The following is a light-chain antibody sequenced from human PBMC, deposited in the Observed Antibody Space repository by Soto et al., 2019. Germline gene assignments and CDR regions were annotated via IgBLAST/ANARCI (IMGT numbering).Light chain of an antibody. CDR2: AAS. CDR3: QQSYSSPPT. Sequence: IQLTQSPSSLSASVGDRVIITCRASQSISNHLNWYQQKPGKAPKLLIFAASSLQSGVPSRFSGSRSGPDFTLTISSLQPEDFATYYCQQSYSSPPTFGQGTKVDI. CDR1: QSISNH. J-gene: IGKJ1*01. V-gene: IGKV1-39*01.